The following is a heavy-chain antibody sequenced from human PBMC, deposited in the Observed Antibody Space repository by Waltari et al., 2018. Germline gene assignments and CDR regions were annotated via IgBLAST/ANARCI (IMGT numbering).Heavy chain of an antibody. V-gene: IGHV1-3*01. Sequence: QVQLVQSGAEVKKPGASVKVSCKASGYTFTSYAMHWVRQAPGQRLEWMGWINAGNGNTKYSQKFQGRVTMTEDTSTDTAYMELSSLRSEDTAVYYCATDRRTLGAFDIWGQGTMVTISS. D-gene: IGHD1-7*01. CDR2: INAGNGNT. CDR3: ATDRRTLGAFDI. CDR1: GYTFTSYA. J-gene: IGHJ3*02.